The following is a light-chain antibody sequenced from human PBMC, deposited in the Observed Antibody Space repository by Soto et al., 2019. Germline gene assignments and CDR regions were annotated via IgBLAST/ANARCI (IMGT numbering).Light chain of an antibody. Sequence: SYELTQPVSVSVALGLTATITCRGNNIGSKNVHWYQQKPGQAPVLAIYRDTDRPSGITERFSGSNSGNTATLTINRAQAGDEADYYCQVWDSSTVVFGGGTKVPVL. CDR1: NIGSKN. CDR3: QVWDSSTVV. CDR2: RDT. J-gene: IGLJ2*01. V-gene: IGLV3-9*01.